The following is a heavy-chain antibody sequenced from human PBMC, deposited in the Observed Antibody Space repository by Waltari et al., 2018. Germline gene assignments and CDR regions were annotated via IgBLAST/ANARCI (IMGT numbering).Heavy chain of an antibody. Sequence: QVQLQESGPGLVKPSETLSLTCAVSGYSISSGYYWGWIRQPPGKGLEWIGSIYHSGGTFYNPFLKGPVNISVETAKNPFSLKLSSGAAADTAGYYCAGVTHPGGAFDIWGQGTMVTVSS. V-gene: IGHV4-38-2*01. CDR2: IYHSGGT. CDR1: GYSISSGYY. D-gene: IGHD5-18*01. CDR3: AGVTHPGGAFDI. J-gene: IGHJ3*02.